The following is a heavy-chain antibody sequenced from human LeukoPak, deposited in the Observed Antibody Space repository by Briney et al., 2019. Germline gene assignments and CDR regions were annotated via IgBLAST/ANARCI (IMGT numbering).Heavy chain of an antibody. CDR1: GCTGIELS. CDR3: ATHTISGVVTYAFQI. Sequence: ASVKVSCKLSGCTGIELSMHWVRQAPGKGLEWMGGFVYVEAETIYAQKFQGRVTMTEDTSTDTAYLELSSLTSEDTAVYYCATHTISGVVTYAFQIWGRGTLVTVSS. CDR2: FVYVEAET. D-gene: IGHD3-3*01. J-gene: IGHJ3*02. V-gene: IGHV1-24*01.